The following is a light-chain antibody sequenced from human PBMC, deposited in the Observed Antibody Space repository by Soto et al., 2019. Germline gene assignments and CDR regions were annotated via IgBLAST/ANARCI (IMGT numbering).Light chain of an antibody. CDR3: LQYKSYPLT. V-gene: IGKV1-17*01. Sequence: DIQMTQPPSSLSASVGDRVTITCRASQGIRNDLGWYQQKPGKAPKRLLYAASTLEGWVPSRFSGSVSGTEFNFTISSLQPEDFATYYCLQYKSYPLTFGGGTKVDIK. CDR1: QGIRND. J-gene: IGKJ4*01. CDR2: AAS.